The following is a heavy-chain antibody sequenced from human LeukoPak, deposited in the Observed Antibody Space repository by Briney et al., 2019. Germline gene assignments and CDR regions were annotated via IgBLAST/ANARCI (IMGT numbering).Heavy chain of an antibody. V-gene: IGHV4-59*01. CDR1: GGSISSYY. CDR3: AGTSSWYLTDDAFDI. CDR2: IYYSGST. Sequence: PSETLSLTRTVSGGSISSYYWSWIRQPPGKGLEWIGYIYYSGSTNYNPSLKSRVTISVDTSKNQFSLKLSSVTAADTAVYYCAGTSSWYLTDDAFDIWGQGTMVTVSS. D-gene: IGHD6-13*01. J-gene: IGHJ3*02.